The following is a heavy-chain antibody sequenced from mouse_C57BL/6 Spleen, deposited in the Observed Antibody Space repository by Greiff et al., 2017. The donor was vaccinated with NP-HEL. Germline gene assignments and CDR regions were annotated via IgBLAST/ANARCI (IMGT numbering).Heavy chain of an antibody. J-gene: IGHJ2*01. CDR3: ARSFTGTSDY. V-gene: IGHV1-26*01. CDR2: INPNNGGT. D-gene: IGHD4-1*01. Sequence: VQLQQSGPELVKPGASVKISCKASGYTFTDYYMNWVKQSHGKSLEWIGDINPNNGGTSYNQKFKGKATLTVDKSSSTAYMELRSLTSEDSAVYYCARSFTGTSDYWGQGTTLTVSS. CDR1: GYTFTDYY.